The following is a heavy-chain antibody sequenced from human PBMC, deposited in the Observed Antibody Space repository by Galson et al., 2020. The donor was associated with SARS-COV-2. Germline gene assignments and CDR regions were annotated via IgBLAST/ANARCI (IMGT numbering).Heavy chain of an antibody. CDR1: GFSLSTSGVA. CDR2: LYWHDDK. Sequence: SGPTLVKPTQTLTLTCTFSGFSLSTSGVAVGWIRQPPGKALEWLALLYWHDDKHYSPSLKSRLTITEDTAKNQVVLTMTNMDPEDTAAYYCERVRVGTVVAFDTWCQGRMVTVSS. CDR3: ERVRVGTVVAFDT. J-gene: IGHJ3*01. D-gene: IGHD3-10*01. V-gene: IGHV2-5*01.